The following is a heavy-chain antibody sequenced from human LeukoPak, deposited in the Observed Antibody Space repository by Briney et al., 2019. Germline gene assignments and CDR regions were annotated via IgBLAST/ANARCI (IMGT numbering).Heavy chain of an antibody. CDR2: ISSSSSTI. Sequence: GGSLRLSCAASGFTFSSYSMNWVRQAPGKGLEWVSYISSSSSTIYYADSVKGRFTISRDNAKNSLYLQMNSLRAEDTAVYYCARVKHYYDSSGYYSYYYMDVWGKGTTVTVS. V-gene: IGHV3-48*04. J-gene: IGHJ6*03. D-gene: IGHD3-22*01. CDR3: ARVKHYYDSSGYYSYYYMDV. CDR1: GFTFSSYS.